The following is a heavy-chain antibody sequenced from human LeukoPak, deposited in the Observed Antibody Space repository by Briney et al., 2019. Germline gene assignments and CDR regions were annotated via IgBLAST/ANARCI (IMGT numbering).Heavy chain of an antibody. CDR3: ARSIAARHYYMDV. D-gene: IGHD6-6*01. CDR2: IYYSGST. CDR1: GFTFSSYG. J-gene: IGHJ6*03. Sequence: PGRSLRLSCAASGFTFSSYGMHWVRQAPGKGLEWIGSIYYSGSTYYHPSLKSRVTISVDTSKNQFSLKLSSVTAAGTAVYYCARSIAARHYYMDVWGEGTTVTVSS. V-gene: IGHV4-39*07.